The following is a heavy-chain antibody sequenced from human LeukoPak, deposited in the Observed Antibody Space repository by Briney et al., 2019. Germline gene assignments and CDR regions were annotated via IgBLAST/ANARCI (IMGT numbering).Heavy chain of an antibody. V-gene: IGHV3-23*01. CDR2: ISGSGGST. CDR3: AKDGADSSSRYNSELFDY. J-gene: IGHJ4*02. Sequence: GGSLRLSCAASGFTFSSYAMSWVRQAPGKGLEWVSAISGSGGSTYYADSAKGRFTISRDNSKNTLYLQMNSLRAEDTAVYYCAKDGADSSSRYNSELFDYWGQGTLVTVSS. D-gene: IGHD6-13*01. CDR1: GFTFSSYA.